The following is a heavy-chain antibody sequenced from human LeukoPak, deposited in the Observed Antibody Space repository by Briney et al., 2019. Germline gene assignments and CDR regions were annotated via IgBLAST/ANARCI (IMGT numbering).Heavy chain of an antibody. CDR1: GGTFSSYA. CDR3: ARNEGSGSSKGWFDP. V-gene: IGHV1-69*13. CDR2: IIPIFGTA. Sequence: SVKVSCKASGGTFSSYAISWVRQAPGQGLEWMGGIIPIFGTANYAQKFQGRVTITADESTSTAYMELSSLRSEDTAVYYCARNEGSGSSKGWFDPWGQGTLVTVSS. D-gene: IGHD3-10*01. J-gene: IGHJ5*02.